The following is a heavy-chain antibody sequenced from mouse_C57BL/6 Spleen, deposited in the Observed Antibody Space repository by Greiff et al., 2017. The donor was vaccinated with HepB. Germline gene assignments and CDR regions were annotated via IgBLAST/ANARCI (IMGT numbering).Heavy chain of an antibody. CDR3: AREFFNWDPGDY. J-gene: IGHJ2*01. V-gene: IGHV5-17*01. Sequence: EVKLVESGGGLVKPGGSLKLSCAASGFTFSDYGMHWVRQAPEKGLEWVAYISSGSSTIYYADTVKGRFTISRDNAKNTLFLQMTSLRSEDTAMYYCAREFFNWDPGDYWGQGTTLTVSS. CDR1: GFTFSDYG. D-gene: IGHD4-1*01. CDR2: ISSGSSTI.